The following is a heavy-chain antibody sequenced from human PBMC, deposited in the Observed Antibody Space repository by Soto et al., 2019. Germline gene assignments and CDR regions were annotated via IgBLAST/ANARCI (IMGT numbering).Heavy chain of an antibody. V-gene: IGHV5-51*01. Sequence: GESLKISCKGSGYRFSIYWIGWVRQMPGKGLEWVGNIYPGDSRSTYSPSYQGQVIISADKSIDTAYLQWSSLKASDTAIYYCERARSSNWTGAFDVWGQGTMVTVSS. J-gene: IGHJ3*01. CDR2: IYPGDSRS. CDR1: GYRFSIYW. D-gene: IGHD1-20*01. CDR3: ERARSSNWTGAFDV.